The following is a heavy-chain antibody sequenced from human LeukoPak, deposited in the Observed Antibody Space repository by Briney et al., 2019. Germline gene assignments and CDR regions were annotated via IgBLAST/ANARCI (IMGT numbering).Heavy chain of an antibody. V-gene: IGHV4-39*01. J-gene: IGHJ6*03. Sequence: SETLSLTCTVSGGSMSSTSYYWDWIRQSPEKGLEWIGSVYYSGSTYYNPSLKSRVTISVDTSKNQFSLKLSPVTAADTAVYYCATQPGYYYYMDVWGKGTTVTVSS. CDR2: VYYSGST. CDR1: GGSMSSTSYY. CDR3: ATQPGYYYYMDV.